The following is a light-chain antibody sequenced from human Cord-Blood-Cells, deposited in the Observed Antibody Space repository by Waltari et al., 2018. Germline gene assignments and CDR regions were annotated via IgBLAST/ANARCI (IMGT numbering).Light chain of an antibody. CDR1: SSNFGSNY. J-gene: IGLJ2*01. CDR2: RNN. V-gene: IGLV1-47*01. Sequence: QSVLTQPPSASGTPGQRVTIACSARSSNFGSNYVYVYQQLPGTAPKLLIYRNNQRRSGVPGRFSGSKSGTSSSLAISGLRSEDVADYYCAAWDDSLSGVVFGGGTKLPVL. CDR3: AAWDDSLSGVV.